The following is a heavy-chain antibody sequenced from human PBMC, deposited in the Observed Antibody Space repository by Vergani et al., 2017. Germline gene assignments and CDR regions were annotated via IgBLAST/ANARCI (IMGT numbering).Heavy chain of an antibody. D-gene: IGHD7-27*01. CDR2: IYTSGST. CDR1: GGSISSGSYY. CDR3: AGDLGHPPDNWFDP. Sequence: QVQLQESGPGLVKPSQTLSLTCTVSGGSISSGSYYWSWIRQPAGKGLEWIGGIYTSGSTNYNPSLKSRVTISVDTSKNQFSLKLSSVTATDTAVYYCAGDLGHPPDNWFDPWGQGTLVTVSS. J-gene: IGHJ5*02. V-gene: IGHV4-61*02.